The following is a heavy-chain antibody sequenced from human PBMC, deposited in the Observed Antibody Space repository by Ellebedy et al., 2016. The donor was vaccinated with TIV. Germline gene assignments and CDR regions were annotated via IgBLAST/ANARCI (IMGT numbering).Heavy chain of an antibody. J-gene: IGHJ4*02. CDR3: ALGHSSSWYTLDY. D-gene: IGHD6-13*01. V-gene: IGHV1-45*02. CDR1: GYTFTYRY. Sequence: SVKVSCXASGYTFTYRYLHWVRQAAGQALEWMGWITPFNGNTNYAQKFQDRVTITRDRSMSTAYMELSSLRSEDTAMYYCALGHSSSWYTLDYWGQGTLVTVSS. CDR2: ITPFNGNT.